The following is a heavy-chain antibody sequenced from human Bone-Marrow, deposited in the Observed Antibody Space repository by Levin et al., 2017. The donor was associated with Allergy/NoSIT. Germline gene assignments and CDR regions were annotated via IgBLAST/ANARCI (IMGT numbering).Heavy chain of an antibody. CDR2: ISGGSNNI. D-gene: IGHD5-12*01. Sequence: PGESLKISCAASGFAFSGYSMNWVRQAPGKGPEWISYISGGSNNIYYADSVRGRFTISRDDAENSLYLQMNSLRDEDTAVYYCARDTRGGHFDHWGQGTLVTVSS. V-gene: IGHV3-48*02. CDR1: GFAFSGYS. J-gene: IGHJ4*02. CDR3: ARDTRGGHFDH.